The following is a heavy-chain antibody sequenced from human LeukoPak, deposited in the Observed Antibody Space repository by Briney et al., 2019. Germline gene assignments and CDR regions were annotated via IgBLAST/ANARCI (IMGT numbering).Heavy chain of an antibody. Sequence: TAGGSLRLSCAASGFNFNNYWMSWLRQAPGKGLEWVSYISSSGSTIYYADSVKGRFTISRDNAKNSLYLQMNSLRAEDTAVYYCAREFSPGLCFDYWGQGTLVTVSS. D-gene: IGHD3-10*01. J-gene: IGHJ4*02. V-gene: IGHV3-11*04. CDR1: GFNFNNYW. CDR3: AREFSPGLCFDY. CDR2: ISSSGSTI.